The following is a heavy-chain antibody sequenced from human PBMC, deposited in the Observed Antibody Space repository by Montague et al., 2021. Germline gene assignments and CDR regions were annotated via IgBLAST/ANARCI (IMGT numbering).Heavy chain of an antibody. Sequence: SLRLSCAASGFTFSSYAMSWVRQAPGKGLEWVSGLIGSGGSTYYADSVKGRFTTSRDNSKNTLYLQMNSLRAEDTAVYYCAKVGSDWYWYFDYWGQGTLVTVSS. V-gene: IGHV3-23*01. CDR3: AKVGSDWYWYFDY. CDR1: GFTFSSYA. J-gene: IGHJ4*02. CDR2: LIGSGGST. D-gene: IGHD6-19*01.